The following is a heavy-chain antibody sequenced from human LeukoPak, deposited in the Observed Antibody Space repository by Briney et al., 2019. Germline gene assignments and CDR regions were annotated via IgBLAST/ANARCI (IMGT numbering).Heavy chain of an antibody. Sequence: GGSLRLSCAASGFTFSTFGMNWVRQAPDKGLEWVAFIQYDDSIEYYADSVKGRFTISRDNSKNTLYLQMNSLRVEDTAVYYCAKYYYESSGASPFDYWGQGTLVTVSS. CDR2: IQYDDSIE. V-gene: IGHV3-30*02. CDR3: AKYYYESSGASPFDY. J-gene: IGHJ4*02. CDR1: GFTFSTFG. D-gene: IGHD3-22*01.